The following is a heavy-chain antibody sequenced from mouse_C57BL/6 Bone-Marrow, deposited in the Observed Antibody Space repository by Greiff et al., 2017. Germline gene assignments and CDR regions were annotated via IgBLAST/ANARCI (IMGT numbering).Heavy chain of an antibody. CDR2: IDPANGNT. Sequence: VHVKQSVAELVRPGASVKLSCTASGFNIKNTYMHWVKQRPEQGLEWIGRIDPANGNTKYAPKFQGKATITADTSSNTAYLQLSSLTSEDTAIYYCARSPTTVVATRYFDVWGTGTTVTVSS. D-gene: IGHD1-1*01. J-gene: IGHJ1*03. CDR3: ARSPTTVVATRYFDV. V-gene: IGHV14-3*01. CDR1: GFNIKNTY.